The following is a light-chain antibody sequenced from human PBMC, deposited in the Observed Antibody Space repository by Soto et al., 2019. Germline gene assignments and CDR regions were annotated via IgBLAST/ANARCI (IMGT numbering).Light chain of an antibody. CDR2: DAS. J-gene: IGKJ5*01. V-gene: IGKV3-11*01. CDR1: QSVSSY. CDR3: QQRGKWFT. Sequence: EIVLTQSPATLSLSPGERATLSCRASQSVSSYLAWYQQKPGQAPRLLIYDASNRVTGIPARFSASGSGTYFTLFISSREPEYSAFHCWQQRGKWFTFGSGTRLEIK.